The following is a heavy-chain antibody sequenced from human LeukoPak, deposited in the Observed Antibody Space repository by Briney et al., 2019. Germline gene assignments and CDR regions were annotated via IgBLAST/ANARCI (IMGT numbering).Heavy chain of an antibody. V-gene: IGHV3-48*03. CDR3: ARDTTNYDSSGLDY. Sequence: AGGSLRLSCAASGFTFSSYEMNWVRQAPGKGLEWVSYISSSGSTIYYADSVKGRFTISRDNAKNSLYLQMNSLRAEDTAVYYCARDTTNYDSSGLDYWGQGTLVTVSS. CDR2: ISSSGSTI. J-gene: IGHJ4*02. CDR1: GFTFSSYE. D-gene: IGHD3-22*01.